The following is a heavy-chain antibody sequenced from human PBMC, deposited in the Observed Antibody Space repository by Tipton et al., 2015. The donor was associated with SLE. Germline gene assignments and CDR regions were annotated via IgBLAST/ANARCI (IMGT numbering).Heavy chain of an antibody. Sequence: TLSLTCTVSGGSISSGSYYWSWIRQPAGKGLEWIGRIYTSGSTNYNPSLKSRVTISVDTSKNQFSLKLTSVTAADTAVYYCARRDNFWGSYRRAHPYFDLWGQGALVTVSS. V-gene: IGHV4-61*02. CDR1: GGSISSGSYY. J-gene: IGHJ4*02. CDR3: ARRDNFWGSYRRAHPYFDL. CDR2: IYTSGST. D-gene: IGHD3-16*02.